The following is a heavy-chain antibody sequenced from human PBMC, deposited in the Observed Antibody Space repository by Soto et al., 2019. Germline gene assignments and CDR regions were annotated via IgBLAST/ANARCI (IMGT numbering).Heavy chain of an antibody. CDR3: AKVPRVNSNNDY. CDR2: IRSDGSST. V-gene: IGHV3-23*01. Sequence: GSLRLSCAASGFTFSSYAMSWVRQAPGKGLEWVSGIRSDGSSTYYADSVKGRFTISRDSSKNTLYLQVNGLRAEDTAVYYCAKVPRVNSNNDYWGQGTLVTVSS. CDR1: GFTFSSYA. J-gene: IGHJ4*02.